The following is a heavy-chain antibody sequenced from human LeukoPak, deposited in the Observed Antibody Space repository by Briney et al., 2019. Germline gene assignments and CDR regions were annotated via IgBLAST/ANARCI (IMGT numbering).Heavy chain of an antibody. J-gene: IGHJ4*02. CDR3: ARLGGATSPFGY. CDR1: GGSMSPYH. Sequence: SETLSLTCTVSGGSMSPYHWGWIRQPPGKGLEWTGYIYYSGSTNYNPSLNSRVTISVDTSKNQFSLNLSSVTAADTAIYYCARLGGATSPFGYWGQGTLVTVSS. D-gene: IGHD1-26*01. CDR2: IYYSGST. V-gene: IGHV4-59*08.